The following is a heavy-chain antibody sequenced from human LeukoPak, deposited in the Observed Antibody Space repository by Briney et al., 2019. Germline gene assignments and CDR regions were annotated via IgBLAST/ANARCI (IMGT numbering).Heavy chain of an antibody. CDR3: ARDPYSGAYGNTYYYFMDV. J-gene: IGHJ6*03. V-gene: IGHV3-21*01. CDR1: GVSFSSYN. Sequence: PGGSLRLSCEAFGVSFSSYNMDWARQTPGKGLEWISSIATSSSYTFYADSVKGRFTISRDNTRNSLYLQMNSLTAEDTAVYYCARDPYSGAYGNTYYYFMDVWGKGTTVTISS. D-gene: IGHD1-26*01. CDR2: IATSSSYT.